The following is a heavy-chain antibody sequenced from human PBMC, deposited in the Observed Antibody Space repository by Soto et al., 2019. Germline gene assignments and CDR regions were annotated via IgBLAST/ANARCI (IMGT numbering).Heavy chain of an antibody. CDR1: GGSISSYY. Sequence: PSGTLSLTCTVSGGSISSYYWSWIRQPPGKGLEWIGYIYYSGSTNYNPSLKSRVTISVDTSNNQFSLKLSSVTAADTAVYYCASYAPYYLGDRGQGYLVTVSS. CDR2: IYYSGST. J-gene: IGHJ4*02. D-gene: IGHD2-2*01. CDR3: ASYAPYYLGD. V-gene: IGHV4-59*01.